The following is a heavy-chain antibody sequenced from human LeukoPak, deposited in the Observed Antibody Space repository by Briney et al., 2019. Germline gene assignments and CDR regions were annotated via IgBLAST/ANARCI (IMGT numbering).Heavy chain of an antibody. J-gene: IGHJ4*02. V-gene: IGHV3-30-3*01. CDR1: GFTFSSYA. CDR3: ARDTRITMVRGVIYYFDY. D-gene: IGHD3-10*01. Sequence: GGSLRLSCAASGFTFSSYAMHWVRQAPGKGLEWVAVISYDGSNKYYADSVKGRFTISRDNSKNTLYLQMNSLRAEDTAVYYCARDTRITMVRGVIYYFDYWGQGTLVIVSS. CDR2: ISYDGSNK.